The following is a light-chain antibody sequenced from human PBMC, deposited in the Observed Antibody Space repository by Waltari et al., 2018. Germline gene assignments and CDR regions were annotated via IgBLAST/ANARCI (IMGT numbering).Light chain of an antibody. CDR3: QQYYSTPLT. V-gene: IGKV4-1*01. J-gene: IGKJ4*01. CDR2: WAS. Sequence: DIVMTQSPDSLAVSLGERATINCKSSQSVLYRSNNNNYLAWYQQKPGPPPNLLISWASTRESGVPYRFSGSGSVTDFTLTISSLQAEDVAVYYCQQYYSTPLTFGGGTKVEIK. CDR1: QSVLYRSNNNNY.